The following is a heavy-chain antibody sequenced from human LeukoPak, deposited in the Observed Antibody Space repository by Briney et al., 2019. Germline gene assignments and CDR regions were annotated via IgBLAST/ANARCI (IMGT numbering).Heavy chain of an antibody. J-gene: IGHJ4*02. CDR1: GFTFSSYG. V-gene: IGHV3-30*02. D-gene: IGHD2-21*02. Sequence: PGGSLRLSCAASGFTFSSYGMHWVRQAPGKGLEWVAFIRYDGSSKYYADSVKGRFTISRDNSKNTLYLQMNSLRAEDTAVYYCDPMTHTWGQGTLVTVSS. CDR2: IRYDGSSK. CDR3: DPMTHT.